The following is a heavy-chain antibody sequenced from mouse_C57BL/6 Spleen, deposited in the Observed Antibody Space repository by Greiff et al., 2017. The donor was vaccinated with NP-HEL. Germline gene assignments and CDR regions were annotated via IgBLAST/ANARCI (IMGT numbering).Heavy chain of an antibody. CDR3: ARRKNWEERYFDY. D-gene: IGHD4-1*01. CDR1: GYTFTDYY. CDR2: INPNNGGT. J-gene: IGHJ2*01. V-gene: IGHV1-26*01. Sequence: EVQLQQSGPELVKPGASVKISCKASGYTFTDYYMNWVKQSHGKSLEWIGDINPNNGGTSYNQKFKGKATLTVDKSSSTAYMELRSLTSEDSAVYYCARRKNWEERYFDYWGQGTTVTVSS.